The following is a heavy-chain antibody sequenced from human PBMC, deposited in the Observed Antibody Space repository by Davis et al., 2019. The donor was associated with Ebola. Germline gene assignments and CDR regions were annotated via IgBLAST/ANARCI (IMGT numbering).Heavy chain of an antibody. Sequence: SEPLSPTCPLSGGSTSTSNWWRWVRQPPGKGLEWLGEIYHSGSTNYNPSLKSRVTISTDTSKNQFSLKLTSVTAADTAVYYCARGGAQTYHYGSGKYSFVYYFDYWGQGILVTVSS. V-gene: IGHV4-4*02. CDR2: IYHSGST. J-gene: IGHJ4*02. D-gene: IGHD3-10*01. CDR1: GGSTSTSNW. CDR3: ARGGAQTYHYGSGKYSFVYYFDY.